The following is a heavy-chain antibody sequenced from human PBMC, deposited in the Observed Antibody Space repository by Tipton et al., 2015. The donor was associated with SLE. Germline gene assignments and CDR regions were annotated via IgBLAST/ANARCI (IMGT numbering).Heavy chain of an antibody. D-gene: IGHD6-13*01. CDR2: INHSGST. Sequence: TLSLTCAVYGGSFSGYYWSWIRQPPGKGLEWIGEINHSGSTNYNPSLKSRVTTSVDTSKNQFSLKLSSVTAADTAVYYCARRSLSAVPKWGQGTLVTVSS. V-gene: IGHV4-34*01. J-gene: IGHJ4*02. CDR1: GGSFSGYY. CDR3: ARRSLSAVPK.